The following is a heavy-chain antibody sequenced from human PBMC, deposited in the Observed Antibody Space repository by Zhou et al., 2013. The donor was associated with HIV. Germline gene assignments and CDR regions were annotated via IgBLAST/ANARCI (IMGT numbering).Heavy chain of an antibody. CDR3: AREKLPATMSDNYYYGVDV. V-gene: IGHV1-69*05. Sequence: QVQLVQSGAEVKKPGSSVKVSCKAYGGTFSNYYINWVRQAPGQGLEWMGGYAPLSETITYAQEFEGRLTIFTDHFASTSDMELSSLTPEDTAIYYCAREKLPATMSDNYYYGVDVWGQGTTVTVSS. CDR2: YAPLSETI. CDR1: GGTFSNYY. J-gene: IGHJ6*02. D-gene: IGHD2-2*01.